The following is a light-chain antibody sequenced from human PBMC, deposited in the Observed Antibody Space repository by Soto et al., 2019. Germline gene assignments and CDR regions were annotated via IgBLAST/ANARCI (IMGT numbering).Light chain of an antibody. CDR3: QHYNSYSEA. Sequence: DIQMTQSPASVSASVGDRVAIPCRASQDISSWLAWYQQKPGKAPKLLIYKASTLKSGVPSRFSGSGSGTEFTLTISSLQPDDFATYYCQHYNSYSEAFGQGTKVDIK. CDR1: QDISSW. CDR2: KAS. J-gene: IGKJ1*01. V-gene: IGKV1-5*03.